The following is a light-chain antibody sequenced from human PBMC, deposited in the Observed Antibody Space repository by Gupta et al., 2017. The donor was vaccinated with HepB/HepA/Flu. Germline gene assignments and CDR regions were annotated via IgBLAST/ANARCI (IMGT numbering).Light chain of an antibody. Sequence: IVLTQSPATLSVTPGERATLSCRASRSVSSNLAWYQQKPGQAPRLLICGASTRATGIPTRFSGSGSRTDFTLTISSQQSEDFAVYYCQQYNNWPRTFGQGTKLEIK. CDR2: GAS. V-gene: IGKV3-15*01. J-gene: IGKJ1*01. CDR1: RSVSSN. CDR3: QQYNNWPRT.